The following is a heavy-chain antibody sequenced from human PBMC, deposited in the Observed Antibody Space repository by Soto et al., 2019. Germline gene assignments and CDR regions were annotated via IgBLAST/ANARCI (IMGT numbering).Heavy chain of an antibody. CDR3: ARDKITGLFDY. V-gene: IGHV4-59*12. J-gene: IGHJ4*02. CDR2: IYHSEST. Sequence: SETLSLTCTVSGGSISSYCWSWIRQPPGKGLEWIGYIYHSESTNYNPSLKSRVNKSVDTSKNQFSLKLTSVTAADTAVYYCARDKITGLFDYWGQGTLVTVSS. CDR1: GGSISSYC. D-gene: IGHD2-8*02.